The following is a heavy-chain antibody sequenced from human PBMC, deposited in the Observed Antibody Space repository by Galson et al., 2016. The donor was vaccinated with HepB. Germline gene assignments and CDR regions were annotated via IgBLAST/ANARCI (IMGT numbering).Heavy chain of an antibody. J-gene: IGHJ6*02. CDR1: GFTFDDYA. D-gene: IGHD3-9*01. Sequence: SLRLSCAASGFTFDDYAMHWVRQAPGKGLEWVSGISWNGGTIRYADAVKGRFTISRDNAKNSLYLQMHSLRTEDTAVYYCAKGGYYKPQYYYFGMDVGGQDTALTVSS. CDR3: AKGGYYKPQYYYFGMDV. V-gene: IGHV3-9*01. CDR2: ISWNGGTI.